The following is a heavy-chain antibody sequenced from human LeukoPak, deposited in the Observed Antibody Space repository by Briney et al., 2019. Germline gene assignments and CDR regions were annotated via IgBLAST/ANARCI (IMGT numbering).Heavy chain of an antibody. CDR1: GGSISSYY. CDR3: ARHVLYTGSYYVFDY. J-gene: IGHJ4*02. D-gene: IGHD1-26*01. CDR2: IYTSGST. Sequence: SETLSLTCTVSGGSISSYYWSWIRQPAGKGLEWIGRIYTSGSTNYNPSLKSRVTMPVDTSKNQFSLKLSSVTAADTAVYYCARHVLYTGSYYVFDYWGQGALVTVSS. V-gene: IGHV4-4*07.